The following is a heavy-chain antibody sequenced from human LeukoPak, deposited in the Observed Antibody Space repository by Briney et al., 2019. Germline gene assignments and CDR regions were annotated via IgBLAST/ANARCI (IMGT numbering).Heavy chain of an antibody. CDR3: AKDMGSRATNLDY. CDR1: GFTFSNYA. Sequence: GGSLRLSCTASGFTFSNYAITWVRQAPGKGLEWVSSVSSIGISSYYADSVKGRFTISRDNSQNTLYLQMNSLRAEDTAIYYCAKDMGSRATNLDYWGQGTLVTVSS. J-gene: IGHJ4*02. D-gene: IGHD1-26*01. V-gene: IGHV3-23*01. CDR2: VSSIGISS.